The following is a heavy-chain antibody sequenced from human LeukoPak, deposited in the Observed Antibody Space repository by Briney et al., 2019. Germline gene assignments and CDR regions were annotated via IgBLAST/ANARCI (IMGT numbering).Heavy chain of an antibody. D-gene: IGHD3-16*01. CDR1: GYTFTSYY. CDR2: MNLNSGNT. V-gene: IGHV1-8*03. J-gene: IGHJ3*02. Sequence: ASVKVSCKASGYTFTSYYMHWVRQATGQGLEWMGWMNLNSGNTGYAQKFQGRVTITRNTSISTAYMELSSLRSEDTAVYYCARGGGPEILDAFDIWGRGTMVTVSS. CDR3: ARGGGPEILDAFDI.